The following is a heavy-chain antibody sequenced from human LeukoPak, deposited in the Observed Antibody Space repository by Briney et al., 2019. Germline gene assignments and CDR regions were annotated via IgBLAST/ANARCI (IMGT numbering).Heavy chain of an antibody. V-gene: IGHV2-5*02. CDR1: GFSLGSRGVG. CDR3: AHSPSYYYGSGSYHEVYY. CDR2: TPWDDDW. D-gene: IGHD3-10*01. Sequence: EAGPSLVKPPQTLTLTCTISGFSLGSRGVGVGWIRQPPVTALEWIGVTPWDDDWRYSPSLKSRLTITKDTSKNQVVLKMSNMDRVDTATYYCAHSPSYYYGSGSYHEVYYWGQRTLGTVSS. J-gene: IGHJ4*02.